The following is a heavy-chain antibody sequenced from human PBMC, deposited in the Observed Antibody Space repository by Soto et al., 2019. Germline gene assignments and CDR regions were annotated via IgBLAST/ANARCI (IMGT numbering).Heavy chain of an antibody. CDR3: ARARCSDTTCYHPWFDP. D-gene: IGHD2-2*01. J-gene: IGHJ5*02. CDR1: GFIFSSYG. CDR2: ISTSSSNT. Sequence: EVQLVESGGGLVQPGGSLRLSCAASGFIFSSYGMNWLRQAPGKGLEWVSYISTSSSNTYYADSVKGRFTISRDNAKNRLSRQMNSLRAEDTAVFYCARARCSDTTCYHPWFDPWGQGTLVTVSS. V-gene: IGHV3-48*01.